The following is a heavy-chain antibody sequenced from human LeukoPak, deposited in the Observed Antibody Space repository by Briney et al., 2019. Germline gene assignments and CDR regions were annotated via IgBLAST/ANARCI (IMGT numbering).Heavy chain of an antibody. CDR3: ARAKSIAARPRYYYYMDV. D-gene: IGHD6-6*01. V-gene: IGHV1-8*03. CDR1: GYTFTSYD. CDR2: MNPNSGNT. Sequence: ASVKVSCKASGYTFTSYDINWVRQATGQGLEWMGWMNPNSGNTGYAQKFQGRVTITRNTSISTAYMELSSLRSEDTAVYYCARAKSIAARPRYYYYMDVWGKGTTVTASS. J-gene: IGHJ6*03.